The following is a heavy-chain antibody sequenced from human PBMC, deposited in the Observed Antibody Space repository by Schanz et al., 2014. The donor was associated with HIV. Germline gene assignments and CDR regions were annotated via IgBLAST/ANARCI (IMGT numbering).Heavy chain of an antibody. D-gene: IGHD2-2*01. CDR1: GGSFSSYA. Sequence: QVQLVQSGAEVKKPGSSVKVSCNVLGGSFSSYAISWVRLAPGQGLEWMGWMNPNSGVTEDAQKFQGRVTMTRDTSISTAYMEVSRLRSDDTAVYYCARDRGSISWMGRAFDIWGQGTMVTVSS. J-gene: IGHJ3*02. CDR2: MNPNSGVT. V-gene: IGHV1-2*02. CDR3: ARDRGSISWMGRAFDI.